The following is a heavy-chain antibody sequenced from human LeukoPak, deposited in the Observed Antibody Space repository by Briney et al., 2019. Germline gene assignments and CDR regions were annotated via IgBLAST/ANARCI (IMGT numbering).Heavy chain of an antibody. V-gene: IGHV4-59*08. CDR2: IYYSGST. Sequence: PSETLSLTCTVSGGSISSYYWSWLRQPPGKGLEWIGYIYYSGSTNYNPSLKSRVTISVDTSKNQFSLKLSSVTAADTAVYYCASGYLPRRYYDSSGYYPFDYWGQGTLVTVSS. D-gene: IGHD3-22*01. CDR1: GGSISSYY. J-gene: IGHJ4*02. CDR3: ASGYLPRRYYDSSGYYPFDY.